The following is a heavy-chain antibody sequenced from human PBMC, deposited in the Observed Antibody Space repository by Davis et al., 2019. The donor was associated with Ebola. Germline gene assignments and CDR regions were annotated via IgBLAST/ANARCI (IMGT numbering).Heavy chain of an antibody. CDR3: ARDLPGGDWYFDL. D-gene: IGHD1-14*01. V-gene: IGHV3-23*01. Sequence: PGGSLRLSCAASGFTFSSYAMSWVRQAPGKGLEWVSAISSSGGSTYYADSVKGRFTISRDNSKNTLYLQMSSLTAEDTAVYYCARDLPGGDWYFDLWGRGTLVTVSS. CDR1: GFTFSSYA. CDR2: ISSSGGST. J-gene: IGHJ2*01.